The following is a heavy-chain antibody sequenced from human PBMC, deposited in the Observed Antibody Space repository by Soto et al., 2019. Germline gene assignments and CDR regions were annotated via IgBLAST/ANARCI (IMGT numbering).Heavy chain of an antibody. CDR3: AKGYYYGSGSPNYYYYYYMDV. CDR2: ISGSGGST. CDR1: GFTFSSYA. J-gene: IGHJ6*03. V-gene: IGHV3-23*01. D-gene: IGHD3-10*01. Sequence: GGSLRLSCAASGFTFSSYAMSWVRQAPGKGLEWVSAISGSGGSTYYADSVKGRFTISRDNSKNTLYLQMNSLRAEDTAVYYCAKGYYYGSGSPNYYYYYYMDVWGKGTTVTVSS.